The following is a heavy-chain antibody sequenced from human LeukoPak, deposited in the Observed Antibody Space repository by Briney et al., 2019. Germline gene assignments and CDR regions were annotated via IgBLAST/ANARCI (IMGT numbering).Heavy chain of an antibody. V-gene: IGHV1-18*01. J-gene: IGHJ4*02. Sequence: GASVKVSCKASGYTFTSYGISWVRQAPGQGLEWMGWISAYNGNTNYAQKLQGRVTMTTDTSTSTAYMELRSLRSDDTAAYYCARGYYDSSGYYFFCDYWGQGTLVTVSS. D-gene: IGHD3-22*01. CDR3: ARGYYDSSGYYFFCDY. CDR1: GYTFTSYG. CDR2: ISAYNGNT.